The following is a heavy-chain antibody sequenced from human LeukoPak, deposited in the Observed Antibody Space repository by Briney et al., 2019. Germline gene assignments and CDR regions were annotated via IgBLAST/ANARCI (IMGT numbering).Heavy chain of an antibody. J-gene: IGHJ6*03. V-gene: IGHV4-34*01. CDR1: GFTFSSYA. CDR2: INHSGST. Sequence: AGGSLRLSCAASGFTFSSYAMSWVRQAPGKGLQWIGEINHSGSTNYNPSLKSRVTISVDTSKNQFSLKLSSVTAADTAVYYCARGGRDIVVVVAASPYYYYYMDVWGKGTTVTVSS. CDR3: ARGGRDIVVVVAASPYYYYYMDV. D-gene: IGHD2-15*01.